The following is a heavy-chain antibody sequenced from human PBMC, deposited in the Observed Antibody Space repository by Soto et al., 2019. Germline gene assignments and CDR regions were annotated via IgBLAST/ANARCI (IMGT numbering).Heavy chain of an antibody. J-gene: IGHJ4*02. V-gene: IGHV4-30-4*01. CDR3: ATMGTPVTGLYYFDY. D-gene: IGHD4-17*01. CDR1: GTAMTTGSAH. CDR2: ISYSGTT. Sequence: SHTLRLTSSDSGTAMTTGSAHSCWIRQPPGKGLEWIGFISYSGTTHYSASLRSRVSISVDTSKNQFSLDLSSVTAADTAVYYCATMGTPVTGLYYFDYWGQG.